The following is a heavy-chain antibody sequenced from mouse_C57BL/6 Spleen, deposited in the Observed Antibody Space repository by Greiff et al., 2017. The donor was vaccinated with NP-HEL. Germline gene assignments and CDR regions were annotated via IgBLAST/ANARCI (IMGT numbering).Heavy chain of an antibody. CDR1: GYTFTSYW. V-gene: IGHV1-50*01. Sequence: QVQLQQPGAELVKPGASVKLSCKASGYTFTSYWMQWVKQRPGQGLEWIGEIDPSDSYTNYNQKFKGKATLTVDTSSSTAYMQLSSLTSEDSAVYYCASIYDGGLFAYWGQGTLVTVSA. CDR3: ASIYDGGLFAY. D-gene: IGHD2-3*01. J-gene: IGHJ3*01. CDR2: IDPSDSYT.